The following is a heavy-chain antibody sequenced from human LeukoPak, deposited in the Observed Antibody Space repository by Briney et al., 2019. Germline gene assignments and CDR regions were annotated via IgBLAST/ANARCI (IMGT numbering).Heavy chain of an antibody. J-gene: IGHJ4*02. D-gene: IGHD4-17*01. Sequence: KPGASVKVSCKASGYTFTSYGISWVRQAPGQGLEWMGRIIPILGIANYAQKFQGRVTITADKSTSTAYMELSSLRSEDTAVYYCASSSNDYGDGVLKYWGQGTLVTVSS. CDR2: IIPILGIA. V-gene: IGHV1-69*04. CDR3: ASSSNDYGDGVLKY. CDR1: GYTFTSYG.